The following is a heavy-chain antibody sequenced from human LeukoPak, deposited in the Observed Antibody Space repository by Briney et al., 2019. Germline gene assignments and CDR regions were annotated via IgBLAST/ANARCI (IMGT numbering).Heavy chain of an antibody. D-gene: IGHD2-8*01. CDR2: IKEDGSER. J-gene: IGHJ4*02. Sequence: GGSLRLSCEGSAFIFSGHWMNWVSQTPGKGLEWVASIKEDGSERQYVDSVKGRFSISRDNTKGSLFLQLNSLRAEDTAVYYCARDLGYCTNGVCHMRFDYWGQGTLVAVSS. CDR1: AFIFSGHW. V-gene: IGHV3-7*03. CDR3: ARDLGYCTNGVCHMRFDY.